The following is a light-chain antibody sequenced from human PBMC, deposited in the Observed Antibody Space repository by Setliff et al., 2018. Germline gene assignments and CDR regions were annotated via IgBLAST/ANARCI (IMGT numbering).Light chain of an antibody. J-gene: IGLJ1*01. Sequence: QSVLTQPASVSGSPGQSITISCTGISGDVGGYNYVSWYQQHPGKAPKLMIYDVSNRPSGVSNRFSGSKSGNTASLTISGLQAEDEADYYCSSYTSSSTFYVFGTGTKVTV. CDR1: SGDVGGYNY. CDR2: DVS. V-gene: IGLV2-14*03. CDR3: SSYTSSSTFYV.